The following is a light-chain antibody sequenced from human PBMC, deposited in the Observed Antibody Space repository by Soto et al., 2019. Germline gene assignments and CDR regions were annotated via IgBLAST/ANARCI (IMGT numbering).Light chain of an antibody. V-gene: IGLV2-23*01. CDR2: EGS. CDR3: CSYAGSSTWV. CDR1: SSDVGSYNL. J-gene: IGLJ2*01. Sequence: QSALTQPASVSGSPGQSITISCTGTSSDVGSYNLVSWYQQYPGKAPKLMIYEGSKRPSGVSNRFSGSKPGNTASLTISGLEAEDEADYYCCSYAGSSTWVFGGGTKVTVL.